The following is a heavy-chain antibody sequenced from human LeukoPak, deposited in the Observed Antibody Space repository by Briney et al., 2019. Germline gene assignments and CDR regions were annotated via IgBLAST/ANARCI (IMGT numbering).Heavy chain of an antibody. D-gene: IGHD1-26*01. CDR2: FDPEDGET. CDR3: ARGRVGATWFDP. CDR1: GYTLTELS. V-gene: IGHV1-24*01. Sequence: ASVKVSCKVSGYTLTELSMHWVRQAPGKGLEWMGGFDPEDGETIYAQKFQGRVTMTEDTSTDTAYMELSRLRSDDTAVYYCARGRVGATWFDPWGQGTLVTVSS. J-gene: IGHJ5*02.